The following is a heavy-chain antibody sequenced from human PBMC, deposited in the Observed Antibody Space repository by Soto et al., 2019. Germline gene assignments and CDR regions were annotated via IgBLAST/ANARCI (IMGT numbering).Heavy chain of an antibody. CDR3: ARWGYVWGSYRPFDY. CDR1: GYTLTELS. V-gene: IGHV1-24*01. D-gene: IGHD3-16*01. Sequence: GASVKVSCKVSGYTLTELSMHWVRQAPGKRLEWMGGFNADNGETIYAQKFQGRVTITRDTSASTAYMELSSLRSEDTAVYYCARWGYVWGSYRPFDYWGQGTLVTVSS. CDR2: FNADNGET. J-gene: IGHJ4*02.